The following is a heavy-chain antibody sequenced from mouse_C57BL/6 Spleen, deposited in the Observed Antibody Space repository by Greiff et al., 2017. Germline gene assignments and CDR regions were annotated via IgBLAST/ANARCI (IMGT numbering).Heavy chain of an antibody. Sequence: VQLKESGPELVKPGASVKIPCKASGYTFTDYNMDWVKQSHGKSLEWIGDINPNNGGTIYNQKFKGKATLTVDKSSSTAYMELRSLTSEDTAVYYCARPRNWDYAMDYWGQGTSVTVSS. CDR2: INPNNGGT. J-gene: IGHJ4*01. CDR1: GYTFTDYN. V-gene: IGHV1-18*01. CDR3: ARPRNWDYAMDY. D-gene: IGHD4-1*01.